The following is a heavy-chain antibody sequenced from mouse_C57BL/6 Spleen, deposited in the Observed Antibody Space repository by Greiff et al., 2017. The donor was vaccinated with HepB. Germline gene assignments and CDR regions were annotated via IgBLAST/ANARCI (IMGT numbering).Heavy chain of an antibody. V-gene: IGHV3-6*01. CDR1: GYSITSGYY. J-gene: IGHJ1*03. D-gene: IGHD2-4*01. CDR2: ISYDGSN. CDR3: ARSDYRPWYFDV. Sequence: EVKLEESGPGLVKPSQSLSLTCSVTGYSITSGYYWNWIRQFPGNKLEWMGYISYDGSNNYNPSLKNRISITRDTSKNQFFLKLNSVTTEDTATYYCARSDYRPWYFDVWGTGTTVTVSS.